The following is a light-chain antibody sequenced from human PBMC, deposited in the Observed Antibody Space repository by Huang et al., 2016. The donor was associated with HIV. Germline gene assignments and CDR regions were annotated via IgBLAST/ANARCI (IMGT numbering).Light chain of an antibody. J-gene: IGKJ2*01. CDR1: QSIITY. Sequence: DVQMTQSPSSLSASVGDRITITCRASQSIITYLNWYQQHTGKAPKLLIYGASSLLGGVPSRFSGSVSGTDFTLTISSLQPEDFATYYCQQSYTSPYTFGQGTKLEI. CDR3: QQSYTSPYT. V-gene: IGKV1-39*01. CDR2: GAS.